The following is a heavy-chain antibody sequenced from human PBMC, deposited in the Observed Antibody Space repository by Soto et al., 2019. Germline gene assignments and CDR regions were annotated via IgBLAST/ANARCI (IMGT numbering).Heavy chain of an antibody. CDR1: GYTFTGYY. Sequence: ASVKVSCKASGYTFTGYYMHWVRQAPGQGLEWMGWINPNSGGTNYAQKFQGRVTMTRDTSISTAYMELSRLRSDDTAVYYCARMEYYYDSSGMYNWFDPWGQGTLVTVSS. CDR3: ARMEYYYDSSGMYNWFDP. D-gene: IGHD3-22*01. CDR2: INPNSGGT. V-gene: IGHV1-2*02. J-gene: IGHJ5*02.